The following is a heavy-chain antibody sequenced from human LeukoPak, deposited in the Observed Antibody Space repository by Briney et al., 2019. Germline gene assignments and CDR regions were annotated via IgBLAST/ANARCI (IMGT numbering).Heavy chain of an antibody. V-gene: IGHV4-39*01. J-gene: IGHJ3*02. CDR1: GGSISSSSYY. D-gene: IGHD3-22*01. CDR2: IYYSGST. CDR3: ARHSPYYYDRNVDAFDI. Sequence: PSETLSLTCTVSGGSISSSSYYWGWIRQPPGKGLEWIGSIYYSGSTNYNPSLKSRVTISVDTSKNQFSLKLSSVTAADTAVYYCARHSPYYYDRNVDAFDIWGQGTMVTVSS.